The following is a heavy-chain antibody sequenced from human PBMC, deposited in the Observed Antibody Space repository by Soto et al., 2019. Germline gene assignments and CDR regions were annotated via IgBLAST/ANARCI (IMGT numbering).Heavy chain of an antibody. J-gene: IGHJ3*02. CDR2: ISSSGSTI. Sequence: GGSLRLSCAASGFTFSDYYMSWIRQAPGKGLEWVSYISSSGSTIYYADSVKGRFTISRDNAKNSLYLQMNSLRAEDTAVYYCARSGLLRYFDWSSSEHAFDIWGQGTMVTV. CDR3: ARSGLLRYFDWSSSEHAFDI. V-gene: IGHV3-11*01. D-gene: IGHD3-9*01. CDR1: GFTFSDYY.